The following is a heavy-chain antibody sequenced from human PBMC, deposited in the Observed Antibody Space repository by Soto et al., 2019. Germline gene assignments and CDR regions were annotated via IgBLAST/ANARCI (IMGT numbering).Heavy chain of an antibody. CDR3: AREYYDYIWGSYRPPVSSDY. CDR1: GYTFTSYG. D-gene: IGHD3-16*02. Sequence: ASVKVSCKASGYTFTSYGISWVRQAPGQGLEWMGWISAYNGNTNYAQKLQGRVTMTTDTSTSTAYMELGSLRSDDTAVYYCAREYYDYIWGSYRPPVSSDYWGQGTLVTVSS. J-gene: IGHJ4*02. CDR2: ISAYNGNT. V-gene: IGHV1-18*01.